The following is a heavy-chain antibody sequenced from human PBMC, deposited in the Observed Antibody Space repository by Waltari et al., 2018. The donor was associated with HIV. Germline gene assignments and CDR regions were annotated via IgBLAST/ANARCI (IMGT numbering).Heavy chain of an antibody. CDR1: GGSFSGYY. CDR3: ARGPRDCSGGSCYLDY. D-gene: IGHD2-15*01. CDR2: IKHSGST. J-gene: IGHJ4*02. V-gene: IGHV4-34*01. Sequence: QVQLQQWGAGLLKPSATLSVPCAVYGGSFSGYYWRWIPTPPGKGLEWIGEIKHSGSTNYNPSLKSRVTISVDTAKNQFSLKLSSVTAADTAVYYCARGPRDCSGGSCYLDYWGQGTLVTVSS.